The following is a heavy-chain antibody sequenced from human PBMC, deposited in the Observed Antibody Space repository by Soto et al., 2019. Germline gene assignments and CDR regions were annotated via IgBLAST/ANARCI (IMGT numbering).Heavy chain of an antibody. J-gene: IGHJ4*02. CDR2: ISYDGNNK. CDR1: GFTFSSYA. CDR3: ARAAAARPAAWY. D-gene: IGHD6-6*01. Sequence: GGSLRLSCAASGFTFSSYAMHWVRQAPGKGLEWVAVISYDGNNKYYADTVKGRITISRDNSKNTQNLQMNSLRAEDTAVYYCARAAAARPAAWYWGQGTLVTVSS. V-gene: IGHV3-30-3*01.